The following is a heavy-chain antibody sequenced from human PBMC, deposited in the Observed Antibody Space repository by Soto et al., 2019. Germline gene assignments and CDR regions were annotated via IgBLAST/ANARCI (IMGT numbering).Heavy chain of an antibody. CDR3: AKDLVKTSSRPAD. Sequence: HVQLVESGGGVVQPGRSLRLSCAVSGFNFSTYGMLWVRQAPGKGLEWVAVISYDGSHKAFADSVKGRIAISRDNSKNTLFLQMNSLREEDTAVYYCAKDLVKTSSRPADWGQGTLVTVSS. V-gene: IGHV3-30*18. CDR2: ISYDGSHK. CDR1: GFNFSTYG. D-gene: IGHD6-19*01. J-gene: IGHJ4*02.